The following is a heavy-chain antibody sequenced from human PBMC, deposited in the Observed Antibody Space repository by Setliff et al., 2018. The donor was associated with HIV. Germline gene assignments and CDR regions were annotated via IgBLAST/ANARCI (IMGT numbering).Heavy chain of an antibody. V-gene: IGHV1-69*05. Sequence: SVKVSCKASGGTFRKYSINWVRQAPGQGLEWMGGVIPIFGSTTFAQKFRGRVTMTTDASTTTAYMELTDLRSDDTAFYYCARGEQDFYDSSGYYSYYFDHWGQGTLVTVSS. J-gene: IGHJ4*02. CDR1: GGTFRKYS. CDR2: VIPIFGST. CDR3: ARGEQDFYDSSGYYSYYFDH. D-gene: IGHD3-22*01.